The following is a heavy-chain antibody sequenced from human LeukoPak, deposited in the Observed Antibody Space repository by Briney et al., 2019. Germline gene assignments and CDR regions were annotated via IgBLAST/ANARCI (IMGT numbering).Heavy chain of an antibody. D-gene: IGHD3-10*01. CDR1: GYTFTSYG. J-gene: IGHJ4*02. Sequence: EASVKVSCKTSGYTFTSYGITWVRQAPGQGREWMGWISAYNGDTNYAQKLQGRVTMTTDTSTSTTYMELRSLRSDDTAVYYCARECHHYGSGSYGPNDYWGQGTLVTVSS. CDR2: ISAYNGDT. CDR3: ARECHHYGSGSYGPNDY. V-gene: IGHV1-18*01.